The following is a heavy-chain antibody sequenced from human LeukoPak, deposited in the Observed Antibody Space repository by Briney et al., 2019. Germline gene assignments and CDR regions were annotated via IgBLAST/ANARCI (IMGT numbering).Heavy chain of an antibody. CDR1: GYTFTGYY. V-gene: IGHV1-2*02. Sequence: ASVKVSCKASGYTFTGYYMHWVRQAPGQGLEWMGWINLNSGDTNYAQKFQDRVTMTWDTSISTAYMDLTRLRSDDTAVYYCARDPRPYWNDYFFDYWGQGTLVTVSS. J-gene: IGHJ4*02. D-gene: IGHD1-1*01. CDR3: ARDPRPYWNDYFFDY. CDR2: INLNSGDT.